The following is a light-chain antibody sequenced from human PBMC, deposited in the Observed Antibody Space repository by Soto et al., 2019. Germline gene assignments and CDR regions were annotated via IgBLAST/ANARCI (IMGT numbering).Light chain of an antibody. V-gene: IGLV4-69*01. CDR1: SGHSSYA. J-gene: IGLJ2*01. Sequence: QSVLTQSPSASASLGASVKLTCTLNSGHSSYAIAWHQQQPEKGPRYLMKVNSDGSHSKGDGIPDRFSGSSSGAERYLTISSLQSEDEADYYCQTWGTGIVVFGGGTKADRP. CDR2: VNSDGSH. CDR3: QTWGTGIVV.